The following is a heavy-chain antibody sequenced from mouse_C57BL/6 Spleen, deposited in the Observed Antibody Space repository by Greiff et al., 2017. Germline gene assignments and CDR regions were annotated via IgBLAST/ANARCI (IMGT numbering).Heavy chain of an antibody. J-gene: IGHJ1*03. V-gene: IGHV1-22*01. Sequence: EVQLQQSGPELVKPGASVKMSCKASGYTFTDYNMHWVKQSHGKSLEWIGYINPNNGGTSYNQKFKGKATLTVNKSSSTAYMELRSLTSEDSAVYYRARSGFHYYGSSYWYFDVWGTGTTVTVSS. CDR1: GYTFTDYN. D-gene: IGHD1-1*01. CDR2: INPNNGGT. CDR3: ARSGFHYYGSSYWYFDV.